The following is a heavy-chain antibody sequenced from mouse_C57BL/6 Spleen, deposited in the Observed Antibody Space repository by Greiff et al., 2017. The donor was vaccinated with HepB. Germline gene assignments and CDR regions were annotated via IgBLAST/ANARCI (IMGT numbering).Heavy chain of an antibody. CDR2: INPNNGGT. CDR1: GYTFTDYY. J-gene: IGHJ4*01. Sequence: VQLQQSGPELVKPGASVKISCKASGYTFTDYYMNWVKQSHGKSLEWIGDINPNNGGTSYKQKFKGKATLTVDKSSSTAYMELRSLTSEDSAVYYCARPLYGYDGHMYYWGQGTSVTVSS. D-gene: IGHD2-2*01. V-gene: IGHV1-26*01. CDR3: ARPLYGYDGHMYY.